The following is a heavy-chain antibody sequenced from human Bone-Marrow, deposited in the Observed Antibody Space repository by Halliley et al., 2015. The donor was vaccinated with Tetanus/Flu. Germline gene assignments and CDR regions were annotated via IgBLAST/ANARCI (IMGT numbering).Heavy chain of an antibody. D-gene: IGHD6-13*01. CDR1: GLTVSSNY. J-gene: IGHJ4*02. Sequence: SLRLSCAASGLTVSSNYMSWVRQAPGKGLDRVSVIYSGGSTYYADSVKGRFTISRDNSKNTLYLQMNSLRVEDTAVYFCAKSGKSSRPGLDYWGQGTLVPASS. V-gene: IGHV3-53*01. CDR3: AKSGKSSRPGLDY. CDR2: IYSGGST.